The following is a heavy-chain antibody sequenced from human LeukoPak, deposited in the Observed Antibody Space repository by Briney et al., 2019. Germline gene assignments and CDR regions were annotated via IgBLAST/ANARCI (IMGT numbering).Heavy chain of an antibody. V-gene: IGHV1-2*02. CDR1: GYTFTGYY. Sequence: GASVKASCKASGYTFTGYYVHWVRQAPGQGLEWMAWINPNSGGTHAAQKFQGRVTMTRDTSISTAYMELSSLRSDDTALYYCARGGRLGVYYYYYMDVWGTGTTVTISS. CDR3: ARGGRLGVYYYYYMDV. D-gene: IGHD3-10*01. CDR2: INPNSGGT. J-gene: IGHJ6*03.